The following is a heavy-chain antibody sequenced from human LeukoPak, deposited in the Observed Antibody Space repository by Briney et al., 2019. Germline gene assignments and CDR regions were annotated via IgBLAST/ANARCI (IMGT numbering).Heavy chain of an antibody. D-gene: IGHD6-19*01. CDR2: IRNDGSKK. Sequence: GSLRLSCAASGFTFSNYGMHWVRQAPGKGLEWVTFIRNDGSKKDYADSVKGRFTISRDNAKNSLYLQMNSLRAEDTAVYYCATYSSGVDYWGQGTLVTVSS. J-gene: IGHJ4*02. CDR3: ATYSSGVDY. CDR1: GFTFSNYG. V-gene: IGHV3-30*02.